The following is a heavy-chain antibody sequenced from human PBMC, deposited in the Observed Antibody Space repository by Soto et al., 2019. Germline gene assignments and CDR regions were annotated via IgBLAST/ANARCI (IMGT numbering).Heavy chain of an antibody. V-gene: IGHV3-33*01. Sequence: QVQLVESGGGVVQPGRSLRLSCAASGFTFSSYAMHWVRQAPGKGLEWVAVIWDDGSNKKHADSVKGRFTISRDNSKNTLYLQMNSLRAEDTAVYFCARDRGLAPFAIWGQGTVVTVSS. CDR2: IWDDGSNK. CDR1: GFTFSSYA. J-gene: IGHJ3*02. CDR3: ARDRGLAPFAI. D-gene: IGHD6-19*01.